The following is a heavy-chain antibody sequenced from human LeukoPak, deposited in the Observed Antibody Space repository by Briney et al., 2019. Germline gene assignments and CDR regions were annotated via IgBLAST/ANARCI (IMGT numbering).Heavy chain of an antibody. V-gene: IGHV4-30-4*08. D-gene: IGHD2-2*01. CDR2: IYYSGST. Sequence: SEILSLTCTVSGGSISSGDYYWSWIRQPPGKGLEWIGYIYYSGSTYYNPSLKSRVTISVDTSKNQFSLKLSSVTAADTAVYYCARDVRDIVVVPAAHYYYYMDVWGKGTTVTVSS. CDR3: ARDVRDIVVVPAAHYYYYMDV. CDR1: GGSISSGDYY. J-gene: IGHJ6*03.